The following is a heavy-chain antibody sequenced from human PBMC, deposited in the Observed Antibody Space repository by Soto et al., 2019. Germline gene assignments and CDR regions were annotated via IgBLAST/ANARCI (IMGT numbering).Heavy chain of an antibody. CDR1: GGSISNNY. CDR3: ATLDLITGTTGWFDP. V-gene: IGHV4-59*08. D-gene: IGHD1-7*01. CDR2: IYYSWST. Sequence: SETLSLTCTVSGGSISNNYWSWIRQPPGMGLEWIGYIYYSWSTNYNPSLKSRVTISVDTSKNQFSLKLSSVTAADTAVYYCATLDLITGTTGWFDPWGQGTLVTVSS. J-gene: IGHJ5*02.